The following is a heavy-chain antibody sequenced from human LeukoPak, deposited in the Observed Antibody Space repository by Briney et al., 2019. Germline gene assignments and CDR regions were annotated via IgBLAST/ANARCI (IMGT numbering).Heavy chain of an antibody. CDR2: IIPIFGTA. J-gene: IGHJ4*02. CDR3: AIHYGDSMYYFDY. Sequence: SVNVSCKASGGTFSSYAISWVRQAPGQGLEWMGGIIPIFGTANYAQKFQGRVTITADESTSTAYMELSSLRSEDTAVYYCAIHYGDSMYYFDYWGQGTLVTVSS. CDR1: GGTFSSYA. V-gene: IGHV1-69*13. D-gene: IGHD4-17*01.